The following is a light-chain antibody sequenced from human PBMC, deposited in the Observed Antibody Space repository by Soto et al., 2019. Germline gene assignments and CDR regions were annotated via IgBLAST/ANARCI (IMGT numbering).Light chain of an antibody. J-gene: IGKJ4*01. CDR3: QQYGSSPFA. CDR1: QSVSSSF. CDR2: GAS. Sequence: EIVLTQSPGTRSLSPGERATLSGRASQSVSSSFLAWYQQKPGQAPRLLIYGASSRATCIPDRFSGSGSGTDFTLTISLLEPDDFAVYYCQQYGSSPFAFGLGTKGET. V-gene: IGKV3-20*01.